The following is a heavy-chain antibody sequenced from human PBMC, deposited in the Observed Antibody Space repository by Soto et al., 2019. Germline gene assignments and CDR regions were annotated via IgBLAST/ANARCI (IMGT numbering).Heavy chain of an antibody. D-gene: IGHD4-17*01. CDR1: GFTFSSYA. CDR2: ISYDGRVK. CDR3: ARSRVNYGDYTGPVGFEY. V-gene: IGHV3-30*04. J-gene: IGHJ4*02. Sequence: QVQLVESGGGVVQPGRSLRLSCAASGFTFSSYAMHWVRQAPGKGLEWVAVISYDGRVKDYADSVKGRFTISRDNSKNTVYLQVNSLRAEDTGLYYCARSRVNYGDYTGPVGFEYWGQGTLVAVSS.